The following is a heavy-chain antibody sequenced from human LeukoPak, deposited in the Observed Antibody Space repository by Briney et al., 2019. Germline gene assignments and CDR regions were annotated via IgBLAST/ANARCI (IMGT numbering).Heavy chain of an antibody. CDR1: GYSSNSYW. CDR3: ARRPDIPDYGDYGVDY. CDR2: IYPGDSDT. V-gene: IGHV5-51*01. D-gene: IGHD4-17*01. J-gene: IGHJ4*02. Sequence: ESLESSCKGSGYSSNSYWIGWVREMPGKGLEWMGIIYPGDSDTGYRPSFQGQVTISADKSISTAYLQWSSLKASDTAMYYCARRPDIPDYGDYGVDYWGQGTLVTVSS.